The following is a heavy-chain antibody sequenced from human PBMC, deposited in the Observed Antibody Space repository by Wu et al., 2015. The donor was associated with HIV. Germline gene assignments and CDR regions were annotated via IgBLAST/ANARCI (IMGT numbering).Heavy chain of an antibody. CDR3: ARDNRVRGASDAFDI. Sequence: QVQLQESGPGLVKPSQTLSLTCTVSGGSISSGDCYWSWIRQPPGKGLEWIGYIYYSGSTYYNPSLKSRVTISVDTSKNQFSLKLSSVTAADTAVYYCARDNRVRGASDAFDIWGQGTMVTVSS. D-gene: IGHD3-10*01. V-gene: IGHV4-30-4*08. CDR1: GGSISSGDCY. CDR2: IYYSGST. J-gene: IGHJ3*02.